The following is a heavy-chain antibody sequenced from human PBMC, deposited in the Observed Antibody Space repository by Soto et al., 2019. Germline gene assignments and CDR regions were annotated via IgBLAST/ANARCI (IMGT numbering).Heavy chain of an antibody. CDR2: ITGIDGRT. J-gene: IGHJ5*02. Sequence: GGSLRLSCVVSGFTFGNYAMSWVRQAPGKGLEWVSSITGIDGRTYYADSVKGRFTISRDNPKNTLYLQMNNLRAEDTAMFYCAKDRGPYCSGGICYPPSWFDPWGQGTQVTVSS. D-gene: IGHD2-15*01. CDR1: GFTFGNYA. CDR3: AKDRGPYCSGGICYPPSWFDP. V-gene: IGHV3-23*01.